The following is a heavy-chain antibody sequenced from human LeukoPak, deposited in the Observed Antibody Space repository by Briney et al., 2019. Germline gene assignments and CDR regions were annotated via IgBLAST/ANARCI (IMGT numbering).Heavy chain of an antibody. CDR1: GFTFTSSA. Sequence: SVKVSCKASGFTFTSSAVQWVRQARGQRLEWIGWIVVGSGNTNYAQKFQERVTITRDMSTSTAYMELGSLRSEDTAVYYCAAERDSSGYWSDYWGQGTLVTVSS. J-gene: IGHJ4*02. D-gene: IGHD3-22*01. CDR2: IVVGSGNT. CDR3: AAERDSSGYWSDY. V-gene: IGHV1-58*01.